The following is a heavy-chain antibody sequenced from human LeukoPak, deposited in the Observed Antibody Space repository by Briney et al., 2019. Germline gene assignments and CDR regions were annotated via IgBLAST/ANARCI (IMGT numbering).Heavy chain of an antibody. CDR3: ARDYCRSTTCRFDY. CDR1: GFTFSSYS. CDR2: IRSSSSTI. V-gene: IGHV3-48*04. J-gene: IGHJ4*02. D-gene: IGHD2-2*01. Sequence: GGSLRLSCAASGFTFSSYSMNWVRQAPGKGLEWVSYIRSSSSTIYYADSVEGRFTISRDNAENSLYLQRNSLRAEDTAVYYCARDYCRSTTCRFDYWGQGTLVTASS.